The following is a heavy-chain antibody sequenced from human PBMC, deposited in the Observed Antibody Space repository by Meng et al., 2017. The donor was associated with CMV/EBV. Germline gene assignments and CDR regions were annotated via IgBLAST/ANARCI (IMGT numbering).Heavy chain of an antibody. CDR1: GFTFSSYA. V-gene: IGHV3-23*03. D-gene: IGHD3/OR15-3a*01. CDR3: AKDRGPFDP. Sequence: RLSCAASGFTFSSYAMSWVRQAPGKGLEWVSVIYSGGSSTYYADSVKGRFTISRDNSKNTLYLQMNSLRAEDTAVYYCAKDRGPFDPWGQGTLVTVSS. J-gene: IGHJ5*02. CDR2: IYSGGSST.